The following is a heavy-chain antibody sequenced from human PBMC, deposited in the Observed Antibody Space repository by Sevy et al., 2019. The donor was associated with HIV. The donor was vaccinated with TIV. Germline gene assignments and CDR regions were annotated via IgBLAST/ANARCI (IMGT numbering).Heavy chain of an antibody. V-gene: IGHV3-30-3*01. CDR3: ARDLEFYDYGDYGPAFMPDY. CDR1: GFTFRTYA. D-gene: IGHD4-17*01. J-gene: IGHJ4*02. Sequence: GGSLRLSCAASGFTFRTYALHWVRQAPGRGLEWLALISSNGDNAFYANSVRGRLTVSRDNAKNTLHLQMNSLRAEDTAVYYCARDLEFYDYGDYGPAFMPDYWGQGTLVTVSS. CDR2: ISSNGDNA.